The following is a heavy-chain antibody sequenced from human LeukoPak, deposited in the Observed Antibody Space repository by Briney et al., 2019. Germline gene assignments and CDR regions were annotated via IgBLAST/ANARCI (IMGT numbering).Heavy chain of an antibody. CDR3: ARDQGYGSGGYSFDY. CDR1: GYTFAGYF. CDR2: INPTSGGT. J-gene: IGHJ4*02. Sequence: GASVKVSSKTAGYTFAGYFVHWWLHDPRQGLEWMVWINPTSGGTNYTQNFQGRVTITRDTSITTAYMELSRLTSDDTALYYCARDQGYGSGGYSFDYWGQGTRVTVSS. V-gene: IGHV1-2*02. D-gene: IGHD3-10*01.